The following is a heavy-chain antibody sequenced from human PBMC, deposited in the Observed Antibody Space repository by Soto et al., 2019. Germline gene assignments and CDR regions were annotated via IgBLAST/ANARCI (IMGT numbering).Heavy chain of an antibody. D-gene: IGHD3-22*01. CDR3: ARTIFSRYDSSGYYSGY. J-gene: IGHJ4*02. Sequence: PSETLSLTCTVSGGSISSSSYYWGWIRQPPGKGLEWIGSIYYSGSTYYNPSLKSRVTISVDTSKNQFSLKLSSVTAADTAVYYCARTIFSRYDSSGYYSGYWGQGTLVTVSS. CDR2: IYYSGST. V-gene: IGHV4-39*01. CDR1: GGSISSSSYY.